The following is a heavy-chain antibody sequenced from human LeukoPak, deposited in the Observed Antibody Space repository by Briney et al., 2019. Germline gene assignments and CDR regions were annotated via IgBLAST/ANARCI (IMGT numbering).Heavy chain of an antibody. D-gene: IGHD3-3*01. Sequence: ASVKVSCKASGYTFTSYYMHWVRQAPGQGLEWMGWIDPNSGGTNYAQKFQGRVTMTRDTSISTAYMELSRLRSDDTAVYYCARAPYYDFWSGYPYYMDVWGKGTTVTVSS. CDR3: ARAPYYDFWSGYPYYMDV. CDR2: IDPNSGGT. CDR1: GYTFTSYY. J-gene: IGHJ6*03. V-gene: IGHV1-2*02.